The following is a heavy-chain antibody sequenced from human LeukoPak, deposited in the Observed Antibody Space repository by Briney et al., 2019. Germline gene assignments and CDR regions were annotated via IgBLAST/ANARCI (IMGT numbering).Heavy chain of an antibody. CDR3: AKGQVHAIFGVVSFDY. Sequence: GGSLRLSCAASGFTFSSYSMNWVRQAPGKGLERVAYISSSSSTIYYADSVKGRFTISRDNAKNSLYLQMNSLRAEDTAVYYCAKGQVHAIFGVVSFDYWGQGTLVTVSS. V-gene: IGHV3-48*01. CDR1: GFTFSSYS. CDR2: ISSSSSTI. J-gene: IGHJ4*02. D-gene: IGHD3-3*01.